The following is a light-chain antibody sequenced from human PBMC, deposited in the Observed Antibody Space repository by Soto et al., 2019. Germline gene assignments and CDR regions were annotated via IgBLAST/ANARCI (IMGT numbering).Light chain of an antibody. CDR2: SNN. J-gene: IGLJ2*01. Sequence: QSVLTQPPSASGTPGQRVTISCSGSSSNIGTNYVYWYQQLPGTAPKLAIYSNNQRPSGGPDRFSGSKSGTSACLAISGLRSEDEADYYCAAWEDSLRGPVFGGGTQLTVL. V-gene: IGLV1-47*02. CDR1: SSNIGTNY. CDR3: AAWEDSLRGPV.